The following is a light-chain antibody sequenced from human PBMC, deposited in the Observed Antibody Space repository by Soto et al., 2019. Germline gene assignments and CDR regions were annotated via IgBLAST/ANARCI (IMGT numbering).Light chain of an antibody. J-gene: IGKJ5*01. V-gene: IGKV3-15*01. CDR1: QSVSNN. Sequence: EIVMTQSPATLSVSPGERATLSCRASQSVSNNLAWYQQKPGQAPRLLIYGASTRATVIPARFSGSRSGTEFTLTISSLQSEDFAVYYCQQYNTWPPTFGQGTRLEIK. CDR2: GAS. CDR3: QQYNTWPPT.